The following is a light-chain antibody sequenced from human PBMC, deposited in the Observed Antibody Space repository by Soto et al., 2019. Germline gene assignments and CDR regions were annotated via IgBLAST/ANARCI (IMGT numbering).Light chain of an antibody. CDR3: QQSDSTPYT. V-gene: IGKV1-39*01. CDR1: QTISTY. CDR2: DAS. J-gene: IGKJ2*01. Sequence: DIQMTQSPSSLSASVGDRVTITCRASQTISTYLNWYQQKPGKAPRLLIYDASSLLSGVPSRFSGSGSVTDFTLTIASLQTEDFSTYYCQQSDSTPYTFGQGTKVEI.